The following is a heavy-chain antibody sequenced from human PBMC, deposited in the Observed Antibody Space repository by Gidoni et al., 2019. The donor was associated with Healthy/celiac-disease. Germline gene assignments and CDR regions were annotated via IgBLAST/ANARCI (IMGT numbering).Heavy chain of an antibody. CDR1: GVTFDDYD. V-gene: IGHV3-9*01. J-gene: IGHJ4*02. CDR2: ISWNSGSI. CDR3: AKAKGIAAAGFDY. Sequence: EVQLVESGGGLVQPGRSLRLSCAASGVTFDDYDMHWVWQAPGKGLEWVSGISWNSGSIGYADSVKGRFTISRDNAKNSLYLQMNSLRAEDTALYYCAKAKGIAAAGFDYWGQGTLVTVSS. D-gene: IGHD6-13*01.